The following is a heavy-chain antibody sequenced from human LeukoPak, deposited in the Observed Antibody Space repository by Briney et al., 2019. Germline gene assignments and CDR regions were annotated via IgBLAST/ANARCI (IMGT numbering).Heavy chain of an antibody. D-gene: IGHD1-26*01. J-gene: IGHJ4*02. CDR1: GGSISSSNW. CDR3: ARVPSGSYSDY. CDR2: IYHSGST. Sequence: SETLSLTCAVSGGSISSSNWWSWVRQSPGKGLEWIGEIYHSGSTNYNPSLKSRVTISVNKSKNQFSLKLSSVTAADTAVYYCARVPSGSYSDYWGQGTLVTVSS. V-gene: IGHV4-4*02.